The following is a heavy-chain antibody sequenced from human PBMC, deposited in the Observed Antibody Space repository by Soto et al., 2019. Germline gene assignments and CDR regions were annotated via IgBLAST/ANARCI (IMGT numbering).Heavy chain of an antibody. CDR3: ARQPPGGYDFWSGYHYGMDV. Sequence: PSETLSLTCAVYGGSFSGYYWSWIRQPPGKGLEWIGEINHSGSTNYNPSLKSRVTISVDTSKNQFSLKLSSVTAADTAVYYCARQPPGGYDFWSGYHYGMDVWGQGTTVTVSS. CDR2: INHSGST. V-gene: IGHV4-34*01. D-gene: IGHD3-3*01. J-gene: IGHJ6*02. CDR1: GGSFSGYY.